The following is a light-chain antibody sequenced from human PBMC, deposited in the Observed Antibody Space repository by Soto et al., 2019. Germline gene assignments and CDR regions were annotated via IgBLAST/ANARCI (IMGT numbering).Light chain of an antibody. Sequence: EIVLTQSPATLSLSPGERATLSCRASQSVSSYLAWYQQKPGQAPRLLIYYASNRATGIPARFSGSGSGTEFTLTLSSLEPEDFTVYYCQQRSNWPTFGQGTKVEIK. CDR3: QQRSNWPT. CDR1: QSVSSY. CDR2: YAS. J-gene: IGKJ1*01. V-gene: IGKV3-11*01.